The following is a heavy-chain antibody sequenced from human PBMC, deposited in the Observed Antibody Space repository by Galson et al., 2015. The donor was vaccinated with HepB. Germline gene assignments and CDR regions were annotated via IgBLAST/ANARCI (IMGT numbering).Heavy chain of an antibody. D-gene: IGHD4-23*01. CDR1: GFTFSSYG. J-gene: IGHJ4*02. CDR3: ARDSGLRYGGNPIHGAFDY. Sequence: SLRLSCAASGFTFSSYGMHWVRQAPGKGLEWVAVIWYDGSNKYYADSVKGRFTISRDNSKNTLYLQMNSLRAEDTAVYYCARDSGLRYGGNPIHGAFDYWGQGTLVTVSS. V-gene: IGHV3-33*01. CDR2: IWYDGSNK.